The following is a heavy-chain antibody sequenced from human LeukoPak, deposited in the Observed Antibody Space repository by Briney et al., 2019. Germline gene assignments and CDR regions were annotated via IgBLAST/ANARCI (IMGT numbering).Heavy chain of an antibody. J-gene: IGHJ6*02. D-gene: IGHD4-23*01. V-gene: IGHV1-58*02. Sequence: SVTVSCKASGFTFTSSAMQWVRQARGQRLEWIGWIVVGSGNTNYAQKFQERVTITRDMSTSTAYMELSSLRSEDTAVYYCAASLALHFGGSDYGMDVWGQGTTVTVSS. CDR1: GFTFTSSA. CDR3: AASLALHFGGSDYGMDV. CDR2: IVVGSGNT.